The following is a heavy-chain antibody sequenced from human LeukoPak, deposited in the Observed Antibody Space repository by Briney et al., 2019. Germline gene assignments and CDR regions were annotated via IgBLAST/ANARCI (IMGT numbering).Heavy chain of an antibody. CDR2: ISGSGGST. D-gene: IGHD3-3*01. J-gene: IGHJ4*02. CDR1: GFTFSSYA. CDR3: AKGDYDFWSGLPFFDY. V-gene: IGHV3-23*01. Sequence: PLRLSCAASGFTFSSYAMSWVRQAPGKGLEWVSAISGSGGSTYYADTVKGRFTISRDNSKNTLYLQMNSLRAEDTAVYYCAKGDYDFWSGLPFFDYWGQGTLDSVSS.